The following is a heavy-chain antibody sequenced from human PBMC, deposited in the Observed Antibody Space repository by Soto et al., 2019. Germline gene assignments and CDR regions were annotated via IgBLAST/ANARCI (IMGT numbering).Heavy chain of an antibody. D-gene: IGHD3-22*01. Sequence: ASVKVSCKASGYTFTSYGISWVRQAPGQGLEWMGWISAYNGNTSYAQKLQGRVTMTTDTSTSTAYMELRSLRSDDTAVHYRARDRNPVEVTFDIWGQGTMVTVSS. V-gene: IGHV1-18*01. CDR2: ISAYNGNT. CDR3: ARDRNPVEVTFDI. CDR1: GYTFTSYG. J-gene: IGHJ3*02.